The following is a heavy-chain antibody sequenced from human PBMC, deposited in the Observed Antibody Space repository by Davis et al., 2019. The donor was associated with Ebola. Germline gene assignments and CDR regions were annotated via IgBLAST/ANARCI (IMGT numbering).Heavy chain of an antibody. Sequence: SVTVSCPASGSILPHYAIHWVRHAPGPRLEWMGSVHGGNGNTKYSQRFQGRVTITTDTSARTVYLDLTSLRSDDTAVFYCARASFGYNSGWYEDYWGPGSLVTVSS. V-gene: IGHV1-3*01. J-gene: IGHJ4*02. CDR2: VHGGNGNT. D-gene: IGHD6-19*01. CDR3: ARASFGYNSGWYEDY. CDR1: GSILPHYA.